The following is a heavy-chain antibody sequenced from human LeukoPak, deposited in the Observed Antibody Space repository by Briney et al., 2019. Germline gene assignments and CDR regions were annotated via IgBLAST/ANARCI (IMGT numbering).Heavy chain of an antibody. CDR2: IWYDGSNK. V-gene: IGHV3-33*01. D-gene: IGHD5-18*01. CDR1: GFTFSSYG. Sequence: PGRSLRLSCAASGFTFSSYGMHWVRQAPGKGLEWVAVIWYDGSNKYYADSVKGRFTISRDNSKNTLYLQMNSLRAEDTAVYYCARGPVDTAMVNYYYYGMDVWGQGTTVTVSS. J-gene: IGHJ6*02. CDR3: ARGPVDTAMVNYYYYGMDV.